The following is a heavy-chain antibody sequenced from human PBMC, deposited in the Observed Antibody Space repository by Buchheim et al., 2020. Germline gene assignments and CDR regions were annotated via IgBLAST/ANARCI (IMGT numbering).Heavy chain of an antibody. V-gene: IGHV4-30-4*01. D-gene: IGHD3-3*01. CDR1: GGSISSGDHY. J-gene: IGHJ6*02. CDR3: ARVAPLRFLEWLGEELDYGMDV. CDR2: IYYSGST. Sequence: QVQLQESGPGLVKPSQTLSLTCTVSGGSISSGDHYWSWIRQPPGKGLEWIGYIYYSGSTYYNPSLTSRVTISGHTSKKKFSLKLSSVTAADTAVYYCARVAPLRFLEWLGEELDYGMDVWGQGTT.